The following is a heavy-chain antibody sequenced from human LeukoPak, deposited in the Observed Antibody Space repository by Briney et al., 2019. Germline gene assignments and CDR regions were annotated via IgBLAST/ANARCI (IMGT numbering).Heavy chain of an antibody. CDR2: IMPLFGTA. J-gene: IGHJ5*01. Sequence: SVKVSCKPSGGTFNNSAISWVRQAPGQGLEWLGGIMPLFGTAVYAQKFQGRVTITKDESTRTVYLELTSLTSDDTAVYYCAIDVHGDYGSGWFDPGGQGTLVSVSS. D-gene: IGHD4-17*01. CDR3: AIDVHGDYGSGWFDP. V-gene: IGHV1-69*05. CDR1: GGTFNNSA.